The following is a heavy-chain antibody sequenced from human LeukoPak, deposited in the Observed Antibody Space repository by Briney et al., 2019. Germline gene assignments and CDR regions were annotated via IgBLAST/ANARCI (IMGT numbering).Heavy chain of an antibody. CDR2: IYTCGST. J-gene: IGHJ4*02. Sequence: PSETLSLTCTVPGGSLSRSYWSWIRQPAGKGLEWIGRIYTCGSTNCNRSLKSRVTMSVDTSKIQFYLKLSSVTAADTAVYYCARESIAVAGTFDYWGQGTLVTVSS. CDR3: ARESIAVAGTFDY. V-gene: IGHV4-4*07. CDR1: GGSLSRSY. D-gene: IGHD6-19*01.